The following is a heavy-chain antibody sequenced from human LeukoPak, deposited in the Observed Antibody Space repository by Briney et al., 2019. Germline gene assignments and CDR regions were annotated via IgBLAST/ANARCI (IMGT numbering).Heavy chain of an antibody. D-gene: IGHD6-19*01. CDR2: ISNDGSNK. V-gene: IGHV3-30*18. CDR3: AKDTPTGIAVAGDY. Sequence: GGSLILSCAASGFTFSSYGMHWVRQAPGKGLEWVAVISNDGSNKYYADSVKGRFTISRDNSKNTLYLQMNSLRAEDTAVYYCAKDTPTGIAVAGDYWGQGTLVTVSS. CDR1: GFTFSSYG. J-gene: IGHJ4*02.